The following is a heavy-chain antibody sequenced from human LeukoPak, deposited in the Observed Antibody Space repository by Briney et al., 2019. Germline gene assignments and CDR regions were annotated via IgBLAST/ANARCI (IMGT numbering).Heavy chain of an antibody. J-gene: IGHJ4*02. CDR3: VRDPNWGNDH. D-gene: IGHD7-27*01. V-gene: IGHV3-74*01. CDR2: INTDGSYT. CDR1: GFTFSSYA. Sequence: GGSLRLSCAASGFTFSSYAMSWVRHAPGKGLVWVSRINTDGSYTNYADSVKGRFTISRDNAKNMLYLQMNSLRAEDTAVYYCVRDPNWGNDHWGQGILVTVSS.